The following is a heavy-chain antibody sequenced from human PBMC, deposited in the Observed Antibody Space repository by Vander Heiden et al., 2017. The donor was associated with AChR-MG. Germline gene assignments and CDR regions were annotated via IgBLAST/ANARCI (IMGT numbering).Heavy chain of an antibody. CDR1: RYPFSGYY. CDR2: IIPSDGDT. Sequence: QVQLVQSGAEVKRPGASVKVSCQASRYPFSGYYIQWVRQAPGRGLEWMGWIIPSDGDTSYAERFQGRVTMTRDTSTNTVYMELGSLGPDDTAVYFCARAKWLDVWGQGTTVTVSS. J-gene: IGHJ6*02. D-gene: IGHD5-12*01. CDR3: ARAKWLDV. V-gene: IGHV1-2*02.